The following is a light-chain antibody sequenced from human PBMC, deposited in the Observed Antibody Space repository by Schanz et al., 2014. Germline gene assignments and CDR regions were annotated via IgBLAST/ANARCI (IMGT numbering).Light chain of an antibody. J-gene: IGKJ2*01. Sequence: DIQMTQSPSSLSASVGDRITITCRASLSISNYLHWYQQKPGRAPKLLIFAATTLQSGVPLRFSGSGSGADFTLTISSLQPEDFATYYCQQSYSAPYTFGQGTKLAIK. CDR3: QQSYSAPYT. V-gene: IGKV1-39*01. CDR1: LSISNY. CDR2: AAT.